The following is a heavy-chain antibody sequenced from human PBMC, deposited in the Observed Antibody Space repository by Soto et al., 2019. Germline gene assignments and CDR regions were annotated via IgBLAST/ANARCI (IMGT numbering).Heavy chain of an antibody. CDR3: ARAGAADGEDYYYYGMDV. CDR2: ISSSGSTI. D-gene: IGHD6-13*01. V-gene: IGHV3-48*03. CDR1: GFTFSSYE. Sequence: EVQLVESGGGLVQPGGSLRLSCAASGFTFSSYEMNWVRQAPGKGLEWVSYISSSGSTIYYADAVKGRFTISRDNAKNSLYLQMNSMRAEDTAVYYWARAGAADGEDYYYYGMDVWGQGTTVTVSS. J-gene: IGHJ6*02.